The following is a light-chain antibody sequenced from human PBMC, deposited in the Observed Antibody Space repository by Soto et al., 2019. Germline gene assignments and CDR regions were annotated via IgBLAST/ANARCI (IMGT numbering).Light chain of an antibody. CDR2: GAS. Sequence: EIVMTQSPATLSVSPGERATLSCRASQSVSSNLAWYQQRPGQAPRLLIYGASTRATGIPARFSGSGSGTDFTLTISRLEPEDFAVYYCHKYGELAITFGQGTRLEIK. V-gene: IGKV3-15*01. J-gene: IGKJ5*01. CDR3: HKYGELAIT. CDR1: QSVSSN.